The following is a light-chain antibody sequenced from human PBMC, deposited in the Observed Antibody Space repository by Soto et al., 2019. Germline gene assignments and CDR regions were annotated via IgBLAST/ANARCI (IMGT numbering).Light chain of an antibody. V-gene: IGKV3-20*01. CDR2: GAS. Sequence: EIVLTQSPGTLSLSPGERATLSCRASQSVSSSYLAWYQQKPGQAPRLLINGASSRATGIPDRFSGSGSGTDFTLTIIRLEPEDFAVYYCQQYGTSPPSTFGQGTRLEIK. J-gene: IGKJ5*01. CDR1: QSVSSSY. CDR3: QQYGTSPPST.